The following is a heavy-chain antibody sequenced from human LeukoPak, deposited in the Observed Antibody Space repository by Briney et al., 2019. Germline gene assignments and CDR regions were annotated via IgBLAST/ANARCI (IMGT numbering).Heavy chain of an antibody. CDR1: GGSISSGGYY. CDR2: IYYSGST. J-gene: IGHJ4*02. Sequence: PSQTLSLTCTASGGSISSGGYYWSWIRQHPGKGLEWIGYIYYSGSTYYNPSLKSRVTISVDTSKNQFSLKLSSVTAADTAVYYCARDRGYCSGGSCYGRGYYFDYWGQGTLVTVSS. D-gene: IGHD2-15*01. V-gene: IGHV4-31*03. CDR3: ARDRGYCSGGSCYGRGYYFDY.